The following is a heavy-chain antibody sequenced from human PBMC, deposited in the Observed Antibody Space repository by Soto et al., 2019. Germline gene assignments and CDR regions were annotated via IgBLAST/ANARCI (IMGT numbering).Heavy chain of an antibody. CDR3: AGVYGSGSYPTPYNWFDP. J-gene: IGHJ5*02. Sequence: QITLKESGPTLVKPTQTLTLTCTFSGFSLSTSGVGVGWIRQPPGKALEWLALIYWDDDKRYSPSLKSRLTSAKDTSKTQVVLTMTNMDPVDTATYYCAGVYGSGSYPTPYNWFDPWGQGTLVTVSS. D-gene: IGHD3-10*01. V-gene: IGHV2-5*02. CDR2: IYWDDDK. CDR1: GFSLSTSGVG.